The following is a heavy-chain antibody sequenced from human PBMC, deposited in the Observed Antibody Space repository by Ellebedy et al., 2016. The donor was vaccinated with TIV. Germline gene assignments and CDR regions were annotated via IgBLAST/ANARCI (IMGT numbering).Heavy chain of an antibody. V-gene: IGHV3-74*01. Sequence: GGSLRLSXAASGFTFRADWMHWVRQAPGKGLVWVSRVNPDGVTTNYADSVKGRFTISRDNAKNTLYLQMNSLRLEDTAVYYCVRARPYCGGDCYSFGNWGQGSLVTVSS. CDR3: VRARPYCGGDCYSFGN. CDR1: GFTFRADW. CDR2: VNPDGVTT. J-gene: IGHJ4*02. D-gene: IGHD2-21*02.